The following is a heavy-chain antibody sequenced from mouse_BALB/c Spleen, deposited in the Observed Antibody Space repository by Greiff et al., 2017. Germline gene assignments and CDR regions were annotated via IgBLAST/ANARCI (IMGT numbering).Heavy chain of an antibody. CDR1: GFSLTNSG. CDR3: AKQDY. J-gene: IGHJ2*01. V-gene: IGHV2-6-6*01. Sequence: VQLQQSGPGLVAPSQSLSITCTVSGFSLTNSGVHWVRQSPGKGLEWLGVIWGDGSTNYNSAFKSRLSISKDNSKSQVFLKMNSLQTDDTARYYCAKQDYWGQGTTLTVSS. CDR2: IWGDGST.